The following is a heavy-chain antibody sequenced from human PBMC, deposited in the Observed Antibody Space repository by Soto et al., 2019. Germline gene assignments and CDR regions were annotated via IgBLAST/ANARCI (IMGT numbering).Heavy chain of an antibody. J-gene: IGHJ6*01. CDR2: INPISGET. Sequence: QVHLVQSGAEVKKPGASVKVSCKASGYTFTDHFIHWVRQAPGQGLEWMGWINPISGETNDAPKLQHRLAMTRDTSINAAYMDLRTLISGDTGVYYCARVRREHYGVDVWGQGTTVTVSS. CDR1: GYTFTDHF. CDR3: ARVRREHYGVDV. V-gene: IGHV1-2*02.